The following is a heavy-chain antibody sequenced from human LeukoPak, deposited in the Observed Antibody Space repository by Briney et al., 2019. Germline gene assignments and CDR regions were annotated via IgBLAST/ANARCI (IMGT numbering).Heavy chain of an antibody. CDR3: ARLLDYYDSSGYYYNAFDI. CDR1: GGSFSGYC. Sequence: KPSETLSLTCAVYGGSFSGYCWSWIRQPPGKGLEWIGEINHSGSTNYNPSLKSRVTISVDTSKNQFSLKLSSVTAADTAVYYCARLLDYYDSSGYYYNAFDIWGQGTMVTVSS. J-gene: IGHJ3*02. CDR2: INHSGST. V-gene: IGHV4-34*01. D-gene: IGHD3-22*01.